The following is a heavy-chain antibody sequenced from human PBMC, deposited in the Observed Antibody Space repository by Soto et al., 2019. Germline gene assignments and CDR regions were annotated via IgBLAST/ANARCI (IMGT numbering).Heavy chain of an antibody. D-gene: IGHD5-12*01. J-gene: IGHJ4*02. CDR2: IIPIFGTA. CDR3: AREREMATHYFDY. CDR1: GGTFSSYA. V-gene: IGHV1-69*13. Sequence: GASVKVSCKASGGTFSSYAISWVRQAPGQGLEWMGGIIPIFGTANYAQKFQGRVTITADESTSTAYMELSSLRSEDTAVYYCAREREMATHYFDYWGQGTLVTVSS.